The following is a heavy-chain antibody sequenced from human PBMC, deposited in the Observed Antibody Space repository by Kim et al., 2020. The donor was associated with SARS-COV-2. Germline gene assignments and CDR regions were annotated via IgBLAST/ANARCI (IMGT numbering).Heavy chain of an antibody. CDR2: ISRTGDAS. D-gene: IGHD3-10*02. CDR3: ARVFYVIDY. J-gene: IGHJ4*02. Sequence: GGSLRLSCAASGFTFNKYAMSWVRQGPGKGLEWVSAISRTGDASDYAASVRGRFTISRDSSKNTLYLQMNSVRAEDSALYYCARVFYVIDYWGKGTQVTV. V-gene: IGHV3-23*01. CDR1: GFTFNKYA.